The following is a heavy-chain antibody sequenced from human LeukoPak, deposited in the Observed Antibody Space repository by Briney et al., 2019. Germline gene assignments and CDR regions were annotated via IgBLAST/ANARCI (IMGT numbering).Heavy chain of an antibody. V-gene: IGHV1-8*01. D-gene: IGHD1-1*01. CDR2: VGPKTGRT. CDR3: ARESERNDGWFDP. Sequence: GASVKVSCKASGYTFRSHDINWVRQATGQGLEWMGWVGPKTGRTGYAQKFQGRVYMTTNASLSTAYMELSSLRSDDTAVYFCARESERNDGWFDPWGQGTLVTVSS. CDR1: GYTFRSHD. J-gene: IGHJ5*02.